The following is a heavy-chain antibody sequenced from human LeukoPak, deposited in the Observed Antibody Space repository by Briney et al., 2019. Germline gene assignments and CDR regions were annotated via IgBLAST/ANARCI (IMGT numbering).Heavy chain of an antibody. CDR1: GFTFSTYG. J-gene: IGHJ4*02. CDR3: VRGEIGYCSSTSCYIFDY. D-gene: IGHD2-2*02. V-gene: IGHV3-21*01. CDR2: ISSSGSYI. Sequence: GGSLRLSCAASGFTFSTYGMNWVRQTPGKGLEWVSSISSSGSYIYYADSVKGRFTTSRDNAKNSLYLQMNSLRAEDTAVYYCVRGEIGYCSSTSCYIFDYWGQGTLVTVSS.